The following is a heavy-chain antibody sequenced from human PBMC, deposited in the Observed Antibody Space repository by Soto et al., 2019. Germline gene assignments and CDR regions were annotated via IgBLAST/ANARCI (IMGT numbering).Heavy chain of an antibody. CDR2: IYPGDSDT. V-gene: IGHV5-51*01. CDR3: ARHGYYGSGSPTRNYYYYYGMDV. J-gene: IGHJ6*02. Sequence: GESLKISCKGSCYSFTSYWIGWVRQMPGKGLEWMGIIYPGDSDTRYSPSFQGQVTISADKSISTAYLQWSSLKASDTAMYYCARHGYYGSGSPTRNYYYYYGMDVWGQGTTVTVSS. CDR1: CYSFTSYW. D-gene: IGHD3-10*01.